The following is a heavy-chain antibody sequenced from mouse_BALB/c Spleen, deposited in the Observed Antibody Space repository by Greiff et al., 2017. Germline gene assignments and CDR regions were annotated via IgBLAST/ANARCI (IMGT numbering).Heavy chain of an antibody. CDR2: IAPGSGST. J-gene: IGHJ3*01. CDR1: GYTFTSYW. D-gene: IGHD1-1*01. V-gene: IGHV1S41*01. CDR3: ARRDYGSSFFAY. Sequence: DLVKPGASVKLSCKASGYTFTSYWINWIKQRPGQGLEWIGRIAPGSGSTYYNEMFKGKATLTVDTSSSTAYIQLSSLSSEDSAVYLCARRDYGSSFFAYWGQGTLVTVAA.